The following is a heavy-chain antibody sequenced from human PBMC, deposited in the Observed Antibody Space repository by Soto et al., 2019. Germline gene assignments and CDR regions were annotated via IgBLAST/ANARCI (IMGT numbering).Heavy chain of an antibody. J-gene: IGHJ4*02. CDR2: IYYSGST. CDR3: ARVPTGGYYDSSGFLDYFDY. Sequence: SETLSLTCTVSGGSISSGGYYWRWIRQHPGKGLEWIGYIYYSGSTYYNPSLKSRVTISVDTSKNQFSLKLSSVTAADTAVYYCARVPTGGYYDSSGFLDYFDYWGQGTLVTVSS. V-gene: IGHV4-31*03. D-gene: IGHD3-22*01. CDR1: GGSISSGGYY.